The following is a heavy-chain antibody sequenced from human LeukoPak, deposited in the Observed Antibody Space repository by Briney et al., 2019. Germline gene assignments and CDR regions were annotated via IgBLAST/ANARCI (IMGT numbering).Heavy chain of an antibody. Sequence: GGSLTLSCEASGFSISMYGMNWVRQAPGKGMECVAVVRYDEGKEYSADSVKSRFTISTESRKNTVYLQKNTLRDEDTAMYYCARGTYDNGCYYFDHWGQGALVTVSS. CDR1: GFSISMYG. D-gene: IGHD3-22*01. CDR3: ARGTYDNGCYYFDH. J-gene: IGHJ4*02. CDR2: VRYDEGKE. V-gene: IGHV3-33*07.